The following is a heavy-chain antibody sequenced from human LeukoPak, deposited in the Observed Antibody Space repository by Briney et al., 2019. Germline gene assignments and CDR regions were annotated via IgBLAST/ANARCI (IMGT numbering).Heavy chain of an antibody. V-gene: IGHV1-46*01. Sequence: ASVKVSCKTSGYTFTSYYIHWVRQAPGQGLEWMGIINPSGGSTSYAQKFQGRVTMTRDTSTSTVYMYLSSLRSEDTAVYYCASRDGYNQELGYWGQGTLVTVST. D-gene: IGHD5-24*01. J-gene: IGHJ4*02. CDR2: INPSGGST. CDR1: GYTFTSYY. CDR3: ASRDGYNQELGY.